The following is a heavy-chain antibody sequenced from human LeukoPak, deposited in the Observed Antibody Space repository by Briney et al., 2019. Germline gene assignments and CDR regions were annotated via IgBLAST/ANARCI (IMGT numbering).Heavy chain of an antibody. D-gene: IGHD2-21*02. CDR3: ARDSEGDLFDY. V-gene: IGHV3-66*02. Sequence: GGSLRLSCAASRFTLSSNYMSWVRQAPGKGLEWVSVIYSGGSTYYADSVKGRFTISRDNSKNTLYLQMNSLRAEDTAVYYCARDSEGDLFDYWGQGTLVTVSS. CDR2: IYSGGST. J-gene: IGHJ4*02. CDR1: RFTLSSNY.